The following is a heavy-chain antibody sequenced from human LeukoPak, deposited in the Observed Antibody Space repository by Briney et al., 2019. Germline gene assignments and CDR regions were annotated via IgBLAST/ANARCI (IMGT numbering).Heavy chain of an antibody. CDR2: INPSGGST. D-gene: IGHD3-22*01. J-gene: IGHJ4*02. CDR1: GYTFTSYY. V-gene: IGHV1-46*01. CDR3: FLAPPDYYDSSGYYRYFDY. Sequence: ASVKVSCKASGYTFTSYYMHWVRQAPGQGLEWMGIINPSGGSTSYAQKFQGRVTMTRDTSTSTVYMELSSLRSEDTAVYYCFLAPPDYYDSSGYYRYFDYWGRGTLVTVSS.